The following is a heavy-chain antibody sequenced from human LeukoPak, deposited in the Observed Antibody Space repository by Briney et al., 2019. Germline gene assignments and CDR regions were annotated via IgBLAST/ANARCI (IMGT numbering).Heavy chain of an antibody. D-gene: IGHD6-25*01. V-gene: IGHV3-7*03. CDR2: IKQDGSEK. J-gene: IGHJ4*02. CDR3: ASTRLRSSVWQDY. Sequence: GGSLRLSCAASGFTFSSYWMSWVRQAPGKGLEWVANIKQDGSEKYYVDSVKGRFTISRDNSKYTLSLQMNSLRADDTAVYYCASTRLRSSVWQDYWGQGTLVIVSS. CDR1: GFTFSSYW.